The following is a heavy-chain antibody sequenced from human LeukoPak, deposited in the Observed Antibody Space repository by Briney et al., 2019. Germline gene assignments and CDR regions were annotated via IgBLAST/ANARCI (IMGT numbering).Heavy chain of an antibody. CDR3: ARDRGYCSSTSCYSDWFDP. J-gene: IGHJ5*02. CDR2: INPNSGGT. D-gene: IGHD2-2*01. Sequence: ASVTVSCKASGYTFTDYYMHWVRQAPGQGLEWMGWINPNSGGTNYAQKFQGRVTMTRDTSISTAYMELSRLRSDDTAVYYCARDRGYCSSTSCYSDWFDPWGQGTLVTVSS. V-gene: IGHV1-2*02. CDR1: GYTFTDYY.